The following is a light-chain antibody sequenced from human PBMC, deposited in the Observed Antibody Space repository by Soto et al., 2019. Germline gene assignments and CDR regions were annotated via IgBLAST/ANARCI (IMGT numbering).Light chain of an antibody. V-gene: IGLV2-11*01. CDR3: CSYAGTYTRV. Sequence: QSVLTQPASVSGSPGQSITISCSGTNTDVGAYNYVSWYQQHPGKSPKLLIYDVNKRPSGVPYRFSGSKSGNTASLTISGLQADDEADYYCCSYAGTYTRVFGTGTKV. CDR1: NTDVGAYNY. J-gene: IGLJ1*01. CDR2: DVN.